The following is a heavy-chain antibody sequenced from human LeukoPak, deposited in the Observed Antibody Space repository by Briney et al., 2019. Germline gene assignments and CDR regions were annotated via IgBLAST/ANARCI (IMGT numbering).Heavy chain of an antibody. CDR2: ISGGGGST. CDR1: GFTFSGYA. V-gene: IGHV3-23*01. J-gene: IGHJ4*02. Sequence: PGGSLRLSCAGSGFTFSGYAMSWVRQAPGKGLEWVSAISGGGGSTYYADSVKGRFTISRDNSKNTLNLQMNSLRAEDTAVYYCAKGAGYDSRGYYHYFDYWGQGTLVTVSA. D-gene: IGHD3-22*01. CDR3: AKGAGYDSRGYYHYFDY.